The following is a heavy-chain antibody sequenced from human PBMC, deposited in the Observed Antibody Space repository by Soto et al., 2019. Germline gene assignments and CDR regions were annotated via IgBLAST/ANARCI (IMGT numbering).Heavy chain of an antibody. CDR1: GFTFSSYA. J-gene: IGHJ6*02. CDR3: ARDGVIGCSGGSCYSFHYYYGMDV. Sequence: VGSLRLSCAASGFTFSSYAMHWVRQAPGKGLEWVAVISYDGSNKYYADSVKGRFTISRDNSKNTLYLQMNSLRAEDTAVYYCARDGVIGCSGGSCYSFHYYYGMDVWGQGTTVTVSS. V-gene: IGHV3-30-3*01. CDR2: ISYDGSNK. D-gene: IGHD2-15*01.